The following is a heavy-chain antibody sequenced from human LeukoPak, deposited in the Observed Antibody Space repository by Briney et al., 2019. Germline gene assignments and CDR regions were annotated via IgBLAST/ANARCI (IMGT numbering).Heavy chain of an antibody. CDR1: GFTSSSYW. J-gene: IGHJ4*02. V-gene: IGHV3-7*03. CDR2: IKKDGSEK. D-gene: IGHD6-19*01. CDR3: AKGYTSGWYYYIDY. Sequence: GGSLRLSCAASGFTSSSYWMSWVRQAPGKGLEWVANIKKDGSEKYYVDSVKGRFTISRDNAKNSLYLQMNSLRAEDTAVYYCAKGYTSGWYYYIDYWGQGTLVTVSS.